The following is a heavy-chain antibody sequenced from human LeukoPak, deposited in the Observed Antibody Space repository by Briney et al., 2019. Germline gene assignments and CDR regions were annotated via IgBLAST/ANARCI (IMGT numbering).Heavy chain of an antibody. CDR3: ARERAAAGPFDY. J-gene: IGHJ4*02. CDR2: ISYDGSNK. V-gene: IGHV3-30*03. D-gene: IGHD6-13*01. CDR1: GFTFSSYG. Sequence: GGSLRLSCAASGFTFSSYGMHWFRQAPGKGLDGVAVISYDGSNKYYADSVKGRFTISRDNSKNTLYLQMNSLRAEDTAVYYCARERAAAGPFDYWGQGTLVTVSS.